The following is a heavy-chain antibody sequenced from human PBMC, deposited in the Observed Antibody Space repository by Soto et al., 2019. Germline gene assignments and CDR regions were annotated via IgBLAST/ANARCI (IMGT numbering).Heavy chain of an antibody. CDR1: GYAFTTYG. D-gene: IGHD1-1*01. Sequence: QVHLVQSGAEVKKPGASVKVSCQGSGYAFTTYGINWVRQAHGQGLEWMGWISAHNGNTNYAQKLQGRVTVTRDTSTSTAYMDLRSLRYDDTAVYYCARGRYGDYWGQGALVTVSS. V-gene: IGHV1-18*01. J-gene: IGHJ4*02. CDR2: ISAHNGNT. CDR3: ARGRYGDY.